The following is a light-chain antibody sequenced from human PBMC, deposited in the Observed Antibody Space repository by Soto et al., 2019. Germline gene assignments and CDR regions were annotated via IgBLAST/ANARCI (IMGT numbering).Light chain of an antibody. Sequence: SLATLSLSPGERATLSCRASQSVSSSYLAWYQQKPGQAPRLLIYGASTRATGIPARFSGSGSGTEFTLTISSLQSEDFAVYYCQQYNNWPPTFGQGTKVDIK. CDR2: GAS. V-gene: IGKV3-15*01. CDR1: QSVSSSY. J-gene: IGKJ1*01. CDR3: QQYNNWPPT.